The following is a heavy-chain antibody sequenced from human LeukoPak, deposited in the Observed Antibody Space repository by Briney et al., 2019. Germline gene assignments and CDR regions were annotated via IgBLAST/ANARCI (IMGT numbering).Heavy chain of an antibody. CDR3: GRSGSLRYLDWLSEGDVFDI. D-gene: IGHD3-9*01. J-gene: IGHJ3*02. CDR1: RFTFSSYA. Sequence: GGSLRLSCAASRFTFSSYAMSWVRQAPGKGLEWVAAISGSGGRTYYADSVKGRFTISRDNSKNTLYLQTNSLRAEDTAVYYCGRSGSLRYLDWLSEGDVFDIWGQGTMVTVS. V-gene: IGHV3-23*01. CDR2: ISGSGGRT.